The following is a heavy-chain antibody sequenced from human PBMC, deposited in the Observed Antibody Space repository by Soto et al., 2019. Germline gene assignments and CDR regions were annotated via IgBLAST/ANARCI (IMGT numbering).Heavy chain of an antibody. Sequence: QVQLVESGGGVVQPGRSLRLSCAASGFNFNNYGMHWVRQAPGKGLEWVAVIWNDGNGYYYANSVKGRFTISRDNSKNTLFLKMRSVRTAETAVYYCVRRQISPHTRGAASARGGMDVWGQGTTVTVSS. J-gene: IGHJ6*02. CDR3: VRRQISPHTRGAASARGGMDV. V-gene: IGHV3-33*01. CDR2: IWNDGNGY. D-gene: IGHD6-13*01. CDR1: GFNFNNYG.